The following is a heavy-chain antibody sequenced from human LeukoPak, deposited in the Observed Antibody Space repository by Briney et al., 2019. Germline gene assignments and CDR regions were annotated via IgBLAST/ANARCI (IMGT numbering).Heavy chain of an antibody. Sequence: GGSLRLSCAASGFTFRSYAMIWVRQAPGKGLEWVSAISGSDGRAYYADSVKGRFTISRDNSKNTLYLQMNSLRAEDTAIYYSTNALYFDFLLYSADYWGQGTLVTVSS. V-gene: IGHV3-23*01. J-gene: IGHJ4*02. CDR3: TNALYFDFLLYSADY. CDR1: GFTFRSYA. D-gene: IGHD3-9*01. CDR2: ISGSDGRA.